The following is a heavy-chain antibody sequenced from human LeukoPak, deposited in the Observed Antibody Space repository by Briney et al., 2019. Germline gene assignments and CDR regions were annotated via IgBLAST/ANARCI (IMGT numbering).Heavy chain of an antibody. V-gene: IGHV3-13*05. D-gene: IGHD2-2*01. Sequence: GGSLRLSCTASGFTFSSYDMHWVRQDKGKGLEWVSAISTAGDPYYLGSVKGRFAISRENAKNSFYLQMNSLRAGDTAVYYCAGQARPGSAEGAFDIWGQGTMVTVSS. CDR1: GFTFSSYD. CDR3: AGQARPGSAEGAFDI. CDR2: ISTAGDP. J-gene: IGHJ3*02.